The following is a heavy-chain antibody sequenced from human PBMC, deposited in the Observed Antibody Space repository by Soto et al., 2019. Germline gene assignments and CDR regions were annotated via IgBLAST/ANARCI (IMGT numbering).Heavy chain of an antibody. D-gene: IGHD6-19*01. CDR3: AKDPAGMYSSGWSQSFDF. CDR1: GFTFSAFA. CDR2: IVGSGGRT. V-gene: IGHV3-23*01. J-gene: IGHJ4*02. Sequence: EVQLLESGGGLVQPGGSLTLSCAASGFTFSAFALSWVRQAPGEGLEWVSGIVGSGGRTYYADSVKCRFTISRDNSKNTVYLQMSSLRAEDTAMYYCAKDPAGMYSSGWSQSFDFWGQGTQVTVSS.